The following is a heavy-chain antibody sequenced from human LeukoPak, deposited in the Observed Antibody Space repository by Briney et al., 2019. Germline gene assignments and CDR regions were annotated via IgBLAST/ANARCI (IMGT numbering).Heavy chain of an antibody. Sequence: TGGSLRLSCAASGFTFSSYAMSWVRQAPGKGLEWVSAISGSGGSTYYADSVKGRFTISRDNSKNTLYLQMNSLRAEDTAVYYYAKSFIVATTHFDYWGQGTLVTVSS. J-gene: IGHJ4*02. CDR2: ISGSGGST. CDR3: AKSFIVATTHFDY. V-gene: IGHV3-23*01. CDR1: GFTFSSYA. D-gene: IGHD5-12*01.